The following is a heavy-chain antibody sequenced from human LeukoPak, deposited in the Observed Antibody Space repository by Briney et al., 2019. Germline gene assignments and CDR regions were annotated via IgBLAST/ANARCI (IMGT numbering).Heavy chain of an antibody. V-gene: IGHV3-23*01. Sequence: PGGSLRLSCAASGFTFSTYAMSWVRQAPGKGLEWVSIISGRDGYTHHADAVKGRSTISRDNSKNTLYLQMNSLRAEDTAVYYCAKDQLTGGYNYGYGTFDILGQGTMVTVSS. D-gene: IGHD5-18*01. CDR2: ISGRDGYT. CDR1: GFTFSTYA. CDR3: AKDQLTGGYNYGYGTFDI. J-gene: IGHJ3*02.